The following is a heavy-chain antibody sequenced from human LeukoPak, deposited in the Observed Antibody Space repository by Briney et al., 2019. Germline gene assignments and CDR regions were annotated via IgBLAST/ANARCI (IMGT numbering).Heavy chain of an antibody. CDR1: GGSISSYY. J-gene: IGHJ5*02. CDR3: ARRNRCSSTSCYFLWFDP. D-gene: IGHD2-2*01. CDR2: IYTSGST. Sequence: PSETLSLTCTVSGGSISSYYWSWIRQPAGKGLEWIGRIYTSGSTNYNPSLKSRVTMSADTSKNQFSLKLSSVTAADTAVYYCARRNRCSSTSCYFLWFDPWGQGTLVTVSS. V-gene: IGHV4-4*07.